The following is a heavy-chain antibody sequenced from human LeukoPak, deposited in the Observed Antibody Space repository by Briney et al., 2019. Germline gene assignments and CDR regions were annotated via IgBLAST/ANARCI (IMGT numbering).Heavy chain of an antibody. CDR3: AKSKRGITRTRLFDY. Sequence: GGSLRLSCAASGFTFSSYGMHWVRQAPGKGLEWVAVIWYDGSNKYYADSVKGRFTISRDNSKNTLYLQMNSLRAEDTAVYYCAKSKRGITRTRLFDYWGQGTLVTVSS. J-gene: IGHJ4*02. D-gene: IGHD1-20*01. CDR1: GFTFSSYG. CDR2: IWYDGSNK. V-gene: IGHV3-33*06.